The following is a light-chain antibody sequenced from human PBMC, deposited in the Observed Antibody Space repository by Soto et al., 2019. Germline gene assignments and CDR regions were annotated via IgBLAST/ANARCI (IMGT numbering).Light chain of an antibody. J-gene: IGLJ3*02. V-gene: IGLV2-11*01. CDR1: SSDVGGYNY. CDR2: DVS. CDR3: CSYAGSNTSV. Sequence: QSALTQPRSVSGSPGQSVTISCTGTSSDVGGYNYVSWYQQHPGKAPKLMIYDVSKRPSGVPDRFSGSKSGNTASLTISGLQADDEADYYCCSYAGSNTSVFGGGTKLTVL.